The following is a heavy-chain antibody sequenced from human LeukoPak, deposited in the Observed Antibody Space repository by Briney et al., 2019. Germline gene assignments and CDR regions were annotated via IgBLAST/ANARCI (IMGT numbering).Heavy chain of an antibody. Sequence: ASVKVSCKGSRGTFSNYALSWVRQAPGQGREWMGRIIPILGIANYAQKFQGRVTITADKSTSTAYMELSSLRSEDTAVYYCARGMGHYYYGMGVWGQGTTVTVSS. J-gene: IGHJ6*02. D-gene: IGHD2-8*01. CDR1: RGTFSNYA. CDR3: ARGMGHYYYGMGV. V-gene: IGHV1-69*04. CDR2: IIPILGIA.